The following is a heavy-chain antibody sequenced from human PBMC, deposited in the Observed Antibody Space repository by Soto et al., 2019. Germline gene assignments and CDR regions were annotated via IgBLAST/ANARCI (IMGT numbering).Heavy chain of an antibody. CDR3: FSHECCDSGEILDY. CDR1: GGSISSYY. V-gene: IGHV4-59*01. Sequence: TSGTLSLTCTVSGGSISSYYWSWIRQPPGKGLEWIGYIYYSGSTNYNPSLKSRVTISVDTSKNQFSLKLSSVTAADTAVYYCFSHECCDSGEILDYSGHGTVVTGSS. J-gene: IGHJ4*01. CDR2: IYYSGST. D-gene: IGHD6-19*01.